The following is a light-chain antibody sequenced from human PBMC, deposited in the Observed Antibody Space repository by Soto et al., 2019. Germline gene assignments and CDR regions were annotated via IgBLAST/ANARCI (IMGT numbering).Light chain of an antibody. V-gene: IGLV1-40*01. J-gene: IGLJ1*01. Sequence: QSVLTHPPSVSGAPGQRLTISCTGSSSNIGANYDVHWYQQRPGTAPKLLIFDNSNRPSGVPDRLSGSKSGTSASLVITGLQAEDEGDYYCQSYDSTLSARYVFGTGAKVSVL. CDR3: QSYDSTLSARYV. CDR1: SSNIGANYD. CDR2: DNS.